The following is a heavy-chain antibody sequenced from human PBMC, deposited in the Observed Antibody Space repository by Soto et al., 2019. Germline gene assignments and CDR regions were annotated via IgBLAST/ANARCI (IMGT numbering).Heavy chain of an antibody. Sequence: QVQLQESGPGLVKPSETLSLTCTVSGGSISSYYWSWIRQPPGKGLEWMGYIYYSVNTNYNPSLKSRVTISVDTSKNHFSLKLSSVTAADTAVYYCARGSSDCSGGSCYFSYLDYWGQGTLVTVSS. CDR3: ARGSSDCSGGSCYFSYLDY. J-gene: IGHJ4*02. CDR1: GGSISSYY. CDR2: IYYSVNT. D-gene: IGHD2-15*01. V-gene: IGHV4-59*01.